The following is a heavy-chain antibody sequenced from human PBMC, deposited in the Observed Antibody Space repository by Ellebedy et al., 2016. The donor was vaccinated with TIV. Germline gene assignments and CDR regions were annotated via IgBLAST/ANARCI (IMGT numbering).Heavy chain of an antibody. D-gene: IGHD3-10*01. Sequence: GGSLRLSCAASGFTFSDHYMDWIRQAPGKGLEWVGRSRSKANSYTTEYAPSVEGRFTVSRDDSKNSLYLQMNSLKTEDTAIYYCSRGRSGSCFDDWGQGTLVTVSS. CDR3: SRGRSGSCFDD. V-gene: IGHV3-72*01. CDR2: SRSKANSYTT. CDR1: GFTFSDHY. J-gene: IGHJ4*02.